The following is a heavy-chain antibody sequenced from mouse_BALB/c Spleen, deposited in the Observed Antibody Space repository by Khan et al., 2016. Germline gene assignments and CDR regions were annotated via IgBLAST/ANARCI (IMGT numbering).Heavy chain of an antibody. V-gene: IGHV3-2*02. CDR2: ISYSGST. CDR3: ASLYYRGPLCYFDY. J-gene: IGHJ2*01. CDR1: GYSITSDYA. Sequence: EVTLLESGPGLVKPSQSLSLTCTVTGYSITSDYAWNWIRPFPGNKLEWMGYISYSGSTSYNPSLKSRISITRDTSKNQFFLQLNSVTTEDTATYYCASLYYRGPLCYFDYWGQGTTLTVSS. D-gene: IGHD2-14*01.